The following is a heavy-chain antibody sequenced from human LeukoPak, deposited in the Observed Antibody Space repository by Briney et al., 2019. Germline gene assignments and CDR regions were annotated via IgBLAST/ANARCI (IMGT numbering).Heavy chain of an antibody. CDR3: AREDIVVVPAAKRRAFDI. CDR1: GGSISSYY. CDR2: IYTSEST. J-gene: IGHJ3*02. Sequence: SETLSLTCTVSGGSISSYYWSWIRQPAGKGLEWIGRIYTSESTNYNPSLKSRVTMSVDTSKNQFSLKLSSVTAADTAVYYCAREDIVVVPAAKRRAFDIWGQGTMVTVSS. D-gene: IGHD2-2*01. V-gene: IGHV4-4*07.